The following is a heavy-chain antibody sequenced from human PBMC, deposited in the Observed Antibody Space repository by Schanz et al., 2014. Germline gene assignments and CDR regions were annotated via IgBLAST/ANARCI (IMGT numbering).Heavy chain of an antibody. V-gene: IGHV3-33*06. D-gene: IGHD3-22*01. Sequence: QVQLLQFGGGVVQPGRSLRLSCAASGFTFSSYGMHWVRQAPGKGLEWVAVIWYDENNKYYADSVKGRFTISRDNSKNTLYLQMNSLRAEDTAVYYCAKDPSHGDYDYYFDYWGQGTLVTVSS. J-gene: IGHJ4*02. CDR3: AKDPSHGDYDYYFDY. CDR2: IWYDENNK. CDR1: GFTFSSYG.